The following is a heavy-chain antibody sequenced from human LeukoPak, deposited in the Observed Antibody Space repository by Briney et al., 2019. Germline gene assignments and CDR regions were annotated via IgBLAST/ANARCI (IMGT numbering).Heavy chain of an antibody. CDR3: ARLSSPHRSFDY. CDR1: GGSISSYY. J-gene: IGHJ4*02. V-gene: IGHV4-59*08. D-gene: IGHD6-13*01. Sequence: SETLSLTCTVSGGSISSYYWSWIRQPPGKGLGWIGYNYYSGSTNYNPSLKSRVTISVDTSKNQFSLKLSSVTAADTAVYYCARLSSPHRSFDYWGQGTLVTVSS. CDR2: NYYSGST.